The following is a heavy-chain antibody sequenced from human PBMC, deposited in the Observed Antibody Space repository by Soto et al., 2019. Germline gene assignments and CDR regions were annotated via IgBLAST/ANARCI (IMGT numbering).Heavy chain of an antibody. V-gene: IGHV1-69*06. CDR3: ASGIRGPITMVRGVQD. Sequence: GASVKVSCKASGGTFSSYAISWVRQAPGQGLEWMGGIIPIFGTANYAQKFQGRVTITADKSTSTAYMELSSLRSEDTAVYYCASGIRGPITMVRGVQDWGQGTLVTVSS. CDR1: GGTFSSYA. CDR2: IIPIFGTA. D-gene: IGHD3-10*01. J-gene: IGHJ4*02.